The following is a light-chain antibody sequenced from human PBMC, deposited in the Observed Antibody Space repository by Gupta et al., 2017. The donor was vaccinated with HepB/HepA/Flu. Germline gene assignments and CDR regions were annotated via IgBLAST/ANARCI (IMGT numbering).Light chain of an antibody. CDR2: DAS. CDR1: QSVSSY. J-gene: IGKJ1*01. Sequence: EIVLTQSPATLSLSPGERATLSCRASQSVSSYLAWYQQKPGQAPRLLIYDASNRATGIPARFSGSGSGTDFTLTISSLGPEDFAVYYCQQRSNWPRRTFGQGTKVEIK. CDR3: QQRSNWPRRT. V-gene: IGKV3-11*01.